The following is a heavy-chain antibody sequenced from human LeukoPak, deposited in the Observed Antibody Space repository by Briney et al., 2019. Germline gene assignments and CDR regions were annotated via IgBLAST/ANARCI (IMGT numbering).Heavy chain of an antibody. CDR1: GFTFSNYW. CDR2: INEDGSGK. V-gene: IGHV3-7*01. J-gene: IGHJ6*04. CDR3: VRDDGDV. Sequence: GGSLRLSYVFSGFTFSNYWMKWVRQAPGKGLEWVASINEDGSGKYSMDSVKDRVTKSRDNAKNSLDLQINSLTVEDTAIYYCVRDDGDVWGKGTTVTISS.